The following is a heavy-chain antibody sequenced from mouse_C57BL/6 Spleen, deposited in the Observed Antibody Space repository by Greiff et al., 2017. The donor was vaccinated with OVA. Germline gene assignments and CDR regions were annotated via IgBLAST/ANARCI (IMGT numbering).Heavy chain of an antibody. Sequence: VQLQQPGAELVMPGASVKLSCKASGYTFTSYWMHWVKQRPGQGLEWIGEIDPSDSYTNYNQKFKGKSTVTVDKSSSTAYMQLSSLTSEDSAVYYCARWGDRYFDYWGQGTTLTVSS. CDR1: GYTFTSYW. D-gene: IGHD2-14*01. CDR3: ARWGDRYFDY. J-gene: IGHJ2*01. V-gene: IGHV1-69*01. CDR2: IDPSDSYT.